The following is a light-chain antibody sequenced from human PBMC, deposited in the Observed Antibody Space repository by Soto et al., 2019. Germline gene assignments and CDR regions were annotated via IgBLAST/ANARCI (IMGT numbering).Light chain of an antibody. CDR2: GAS. CDR1: ESVSSN. Sequence: EIVMTQSPVTLSLSPGERATLFCRAGESVSSNLAWYQQKPGQAPRLLIYGASTRATGVPARFTGSGSGTEFTLTISSLQFDDSAVYYCQQYNNWWTFGQGTKVEIK. V-gene: IGKV3-15*01. CDR3: QQYNNWWT. J-gene: IGKJ1*01.